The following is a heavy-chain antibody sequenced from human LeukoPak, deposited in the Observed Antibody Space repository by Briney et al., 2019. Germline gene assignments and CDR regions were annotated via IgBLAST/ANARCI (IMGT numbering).Heavy chain of an antibody. Sequence: PSETLSLTCTVSGDSISSDDYYWSWIRQPPGKGLEWIGYIYYSGSTYYNPSLKSRVTISVDTSKNQFSLKLSSVTAADTAVYYCARVMLQGHGECLDFWGQGTLVTVSS. D-gene: IGHD3-10*02. CDR1: GDSISSDDYY. CDR2: IYYSGST. J-gene: IGHJ4*02. CDR3: ARVMLQGHGECLDF. V-gene: IGHV4-30-4*08.